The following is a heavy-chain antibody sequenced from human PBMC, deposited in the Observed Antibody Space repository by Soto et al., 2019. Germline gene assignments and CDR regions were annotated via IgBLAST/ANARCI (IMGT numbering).Heavy chain of an antibody. Sequence: QAQLVESGGGVVQPGKSLRLSCAASGFNLGGFGVHWVRQAPGKGLEWVAVIWSDGMNKKYADSVKGRITVSRDITKNTVFLQMDSLTAEDTAVYYCARSNRYSSSSGLGVGFDYWGQGTLVTVSS. CDR1: GFNLGGFG. CDR2: IWSDGMNK. V-gene: IGHV3-33*03. D-gene: IGHD6-6*01. J-gene: IGHJ4*02. CDR3: ARSNRYSSSSGLGVGFDY.